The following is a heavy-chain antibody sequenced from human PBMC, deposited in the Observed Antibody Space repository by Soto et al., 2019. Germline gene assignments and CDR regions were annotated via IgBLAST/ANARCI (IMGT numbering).Heavy chain of an antibody. V-gene: IGHV4-34*01. J-gene: IGHJ5*02. CDR1: GGSFSSYY. D-gene: IGHD3-3*01. CDR3: ARVPLPKVTIFGVVISNVVWFDP. Sequence: SETLSLTCAVYGGSFSSYYWSWIRQPPGKGLEWIGQINHSGSTNYNPSLKSRVTISIDTFKKQFSLKLSSVTAADTAVYFCARVPLPKVTIFGVVISNVVWFDPWGQGTLVTVSS. CDR2: INHSGST.